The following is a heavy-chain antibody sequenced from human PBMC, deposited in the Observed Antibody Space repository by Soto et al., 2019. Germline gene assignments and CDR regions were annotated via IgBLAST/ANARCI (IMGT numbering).Heavy chain of an antibody. CDR1: AGSTARGAHS. V-gene: IGHV4-31*03. CDR2: MDLRGST. Sequence: SETLSPTCSLPAGSTARGAHSVIRSRVRPGKRVQRIGYMDLRGSTCYNPSLKSRVTISVDTSKNQFSLKLSSVTAADTAVYYCARAGVVVVAARWFDPWGQGTLVTVSS. D-gene: IGHD2-15*01. CDR3: ARAGVVVVAARWFDP. J-gene: IGHJ5*02.